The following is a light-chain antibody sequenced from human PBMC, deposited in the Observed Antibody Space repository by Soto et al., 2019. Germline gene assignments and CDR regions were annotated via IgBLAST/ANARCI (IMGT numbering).Light chain of an antibody. CDR3: QQHSNWPPIT. J-gene: IGKJ5*01. V-gene: IGKV3D-15*01. CDR1: QSVSSN. CDR2: GAS. Sequence: EIVMTQSPATLSVSPGDRATLSCRASQSVSSNLAWYQQKPGQAPRLLIYGASTRATGIPGRFSGSGSGTDFTLTISSLEPEDFAVYYCQQHSNWPPITFGQGTRLEIK.